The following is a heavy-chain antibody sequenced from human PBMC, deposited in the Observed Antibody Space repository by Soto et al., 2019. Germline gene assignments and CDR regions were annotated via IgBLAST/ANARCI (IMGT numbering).Heavy chain of an antibody. CDR2: ISASGNNT. V-gene: IGHV3-23*01. Sequence: EGSLRRSCAASVIAFSSYAVGIVRHSPGKGLVWVSGISASGNNTYLADSVNCRFTISRDNSRNTLYLQLRNLRPEDTAMYYCVHRRTYMVKNWG. D-gene: IGHD2-8*01. J-gene: IGHJ6*01. CDR3: VHRRTYMVKN. CDR1: VIAFSSYA.